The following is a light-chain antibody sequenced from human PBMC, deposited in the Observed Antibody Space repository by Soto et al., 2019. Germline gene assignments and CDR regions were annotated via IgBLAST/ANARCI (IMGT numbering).Light chain of an antibody. CDR2: AAS. CDR3: QQSYSSPPT. J-gene: IGKJ1*01. CDR1: QNISNH. Sequence: DVQMTQSPSTLSASVGDRVTITCRASQNISNHLNWYQQKPGKAPKLLIFAASSLQSGVPSRFSGSRSGPDFTLTISSLQPEDFATYYCQQSYSSPPTFGQGTKVDIK. V-gene: IGKV1-39*01.